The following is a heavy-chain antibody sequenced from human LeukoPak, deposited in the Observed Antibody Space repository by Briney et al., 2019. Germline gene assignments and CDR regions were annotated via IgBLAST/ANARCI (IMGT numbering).Heavy chain of an antibody. Sequence: GGSLRLSCAASGFTFDDYAMHWVRQIPGKGLEWVSGITWNSGSMGYADSVKGRFTISRDNAKNSLYLQMNSLRAEDTALYYYAKDRSSGWYYFDYWGQGTLVTVSS. D-gene: IGHD6-19*01. J-gene: IGHJ4*02. CDR3: AKDRSSGWYYFDY. V-gene: IGHV3-9*01. CDR1: GFTFDDYA. CDR2: ITWNSGSM.